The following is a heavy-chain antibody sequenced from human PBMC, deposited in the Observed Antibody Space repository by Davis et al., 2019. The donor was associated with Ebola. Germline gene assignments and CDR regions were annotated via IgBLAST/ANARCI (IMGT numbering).Heavy chain of an antibody. Sequence: GESLKISCAASGFTVSSNYMSWVRQAPGKGLEWVSVIYSGGSTYYADSVKGRFTISRDNSKNTLYLQMNSLRAEDTAVYYCARDSGSYFFAFDIWGQGTMVTVSS. CDR2: IYSGGST. CDR1: GFTVSSNY. V-gene: IGHV3-53*01. J-gene: IGHJ3*02. D-gene: IGHD1-26*01. CDR3: ARDSGSYFFAFDI.